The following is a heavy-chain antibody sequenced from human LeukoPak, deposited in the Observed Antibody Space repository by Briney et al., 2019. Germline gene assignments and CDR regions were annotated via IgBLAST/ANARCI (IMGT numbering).Heavy chain of an antibody. J-gene: IGHJ3*02. CDR1: GFTFSSYG. Sequence: GRSLRLSCAASGFTFSSYGMHWVRQAPGKGLEWVAVIWYDGSNKYYADSVKGRFTISRDNSKNTLYLQMNSLRAEDTAVYYCARGRGLLHHYYYDSSGSHAFDIWGQGTMVTVSS. CDR3: ARGRGLLHHYYYDSSGSHAFDI. V-gene: IGHV3-33*01. D-gene: IGHD3-22*01. CDR2: IWYDGSNK.